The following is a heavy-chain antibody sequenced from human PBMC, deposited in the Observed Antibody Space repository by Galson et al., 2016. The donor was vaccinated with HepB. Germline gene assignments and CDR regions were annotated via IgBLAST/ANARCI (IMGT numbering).Heavy chain of an antibody. CDR3: ADFRGSSSGWAFDS. CDR1: GESLSDYF. CDR2: IYCTGST. V-gene: IGHV4-59*01. J-gene: IGHJ4*02. Sequence: EPLSLTCTVSGESLSDYFWSWIRQPPGKGLEWIGYIYCTGSTKYNPSLKSRVTISVDTSNYQFSLKLSSVTAADTAVDYWADFRGSSSGWAFDSWGQGTMVAVSS. D-gene: IGHD6-25*01.